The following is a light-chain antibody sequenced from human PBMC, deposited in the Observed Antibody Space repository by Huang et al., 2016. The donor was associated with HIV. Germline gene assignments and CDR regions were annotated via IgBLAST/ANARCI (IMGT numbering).Light chain of an antibody. V-gene: IGKV3-20*01. CDR3: QQYGTSLPVT. CDR1: QSLSSSD. J-gene: IGKJ4*01. Sequence: EIVLTQSPGTLSLSPGESATLSCRASQSLSSSDLAWYQQKTGQAPRLLSYGASSRATGIPYRFSGSGFGTDFTLTISRLEPEDFALYYCQQYGTSLPVTFGGGTKVEIK. CDR2: GAS.